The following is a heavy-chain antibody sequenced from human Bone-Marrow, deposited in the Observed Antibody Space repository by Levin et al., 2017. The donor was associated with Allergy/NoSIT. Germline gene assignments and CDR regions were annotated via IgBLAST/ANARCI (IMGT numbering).Heavy chain of an antibody. V-gene: IGHV1-69*13. CDR1: EDTFNIYG. CDR3: ARLRSRGSGSPSYFDY. D-gene: IGHD3-10*01. J-gene: IGHJ4*02. Sequence: PEASVKVSCKTSEDTFNIYGITWVRQAPGRGLDWVGGIIPLSGATTYAQKFRGRVTITADDSSNTVYMQLNSLKSEDTADYYCARLRSRGSGSPSYFDYWGQGTLVTVSS. CDR2: IIPLSGAT.